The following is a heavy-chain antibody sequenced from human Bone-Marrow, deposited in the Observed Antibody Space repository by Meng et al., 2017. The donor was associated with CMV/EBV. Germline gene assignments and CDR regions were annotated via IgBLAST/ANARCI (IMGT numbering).Heavy chain of an antibody. Sequence: GGSLRLSCAASGFSFSSYEMNWVRQAPGRGLEWVSYISRSGSTIYYADSVKGRFTISRDNAKNSLYLQMNSLRAEDTAVYYCARITIFGVVIGDDAFDIWGQGTMATVSS. CDR3: ARITIFGVVIGDDAFDI. CDR2: ISRSGSTI. J-gene: IGHJ3*02. D-gene: IGHD3-3*01. CDR1: GFSFSSYE. V-gene: IGHV3-48*03.